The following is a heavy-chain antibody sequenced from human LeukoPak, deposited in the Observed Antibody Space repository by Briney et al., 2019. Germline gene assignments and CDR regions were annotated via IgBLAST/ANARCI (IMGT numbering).Heavy chain of an antibody. CDR3: ARGDGWYEN. D-gene: IGHD6-19*01. CDR1: GGSISSYY. CDR2: IYYSGST. J-gene: IGHJ4*02. Sequence: PSETLSLTCTVSGGSISSYYWSWIRQPPGKGLEWIGYIYYSGSTNYNPSLKSRVTISVDTSKNQFSLKLSSVTAADTAVYYCARGDGWYENWGQGTLVTVYS. V-gene: IGHV4-59*01.